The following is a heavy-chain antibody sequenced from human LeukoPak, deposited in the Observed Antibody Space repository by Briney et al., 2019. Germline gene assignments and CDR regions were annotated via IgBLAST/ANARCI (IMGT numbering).Heavy chain of an antibody. CDR3: ARRPAVATTIPPIDYYFDY. D-gene: IGHD6-19*01. CDR1: GDSISSSSYY. Sequence: SETLSLTCTVSGDSISSSSYYWGWIRQPPGKGLEWIGTIFYSGSTYYNPSLKSRVTISVDTSKNQFSLKMSFVTAADTAVFYCARRPAVATTIPPIDYYFDYWGQGTLVTVSS. CDR2: IFYSGST. J-gene: IGHJ4*02. V-gene: IGHV4-39*01.